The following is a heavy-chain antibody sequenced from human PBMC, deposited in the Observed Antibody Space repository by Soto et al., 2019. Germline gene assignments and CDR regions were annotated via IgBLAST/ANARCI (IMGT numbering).Heavy chain of an antibody. Sequence: GGSLRLSCAASGLTFSNAWMNWVRQAPGKGLEWVGRIKSKTDGGTRDYAAPVKGRFIISRDDSKNTLYLQMNSLKTEDTAVYYCRIMITSGGSDYWGQGTLVTVSS. D-gene: IGHD3-16*01. V-gene: IGHV3-15*07. CDR1: GLTFSNAW. CDR3: RIMITSGGSDY. CDR2: IKSKTDGGTR. J-gene: IGHJ4*02.